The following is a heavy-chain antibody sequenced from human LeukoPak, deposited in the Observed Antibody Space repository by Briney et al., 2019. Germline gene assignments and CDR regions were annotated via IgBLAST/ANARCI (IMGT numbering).Heavy chain of an antibody. CDR2: ITSSSSTI. CDR3: ARDLAAAGTWFDP. CDR1: GFSFSSYS. Sequence: PGGSLRLSCAASGFSFSSYSMNWVRQAPGKGLEWVSYITSSSSTIHYADSVKGRFTISRDNSKNTLYLQMNSLRAEDTAVCYCARDLAAAGTWFDPWGQGTLV. J-gene: IGHJ5*02. D-gene: IGHD6-13*01. V-gene: IGHV3-48*01.